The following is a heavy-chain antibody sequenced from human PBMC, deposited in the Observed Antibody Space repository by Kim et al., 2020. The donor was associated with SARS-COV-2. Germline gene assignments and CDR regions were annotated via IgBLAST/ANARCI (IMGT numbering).Heavy chain of an antibody. V-gene: IGHV3-15*01. J-gene: IGHJ4*02. CDR3: TTYEY. Sequence: GGSLRLSCAASGFTFSKAWMSWVRQAPGKGLEWVGRIKTKTDAETTDYAAPVKGRFTISRDDSKNTVYLQMNSLKTEDTAAYYCTTYEYWGQGSLVTVSS. CDR1: GFTFSKAW. CDR2: IKTKTDAETT.